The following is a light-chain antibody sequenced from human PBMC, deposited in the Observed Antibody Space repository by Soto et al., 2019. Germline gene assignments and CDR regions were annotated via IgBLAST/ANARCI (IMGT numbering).Light chain of an antibody. J-gene: IGLJ1*01. Sequence: QSALTQRASVSGSPGQSITISCTGTSSDVGGYRYVSWYQQHPGKAPKLMIYDVSNRPSGVSNRFSGSKSGNTASLTISGLQAEDEADYYCSSYTSSSTLGVFGTGTKLTVL. CDR3: SSYTSSSTLGV. V-gene: IGLV2-14*01. CDR2: DVS. CDR1: SSDVGGYRY.